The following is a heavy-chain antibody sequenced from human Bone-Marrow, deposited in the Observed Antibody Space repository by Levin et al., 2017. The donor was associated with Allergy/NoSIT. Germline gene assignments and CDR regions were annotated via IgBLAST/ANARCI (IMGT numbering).Heavy chain of an antibody. J-gene: IGHJ4*02. V-gene: IGHV4-31*03. CDR1: GGSISRGNYC. CDR2: VYHSGGT. Sequence: SSETLSLTCSVSGGSISRGNYCWTWIRQHPGKGLEWIGYVYHSGGTYYNPALKSRLSISVDTSKNHFSLNLSSVTAADTAMYYCARGWDCWRFDYWGQGALVTVSS. D-gene: IGHD2-21*01. CDR3: ARGWDCWRFDY.